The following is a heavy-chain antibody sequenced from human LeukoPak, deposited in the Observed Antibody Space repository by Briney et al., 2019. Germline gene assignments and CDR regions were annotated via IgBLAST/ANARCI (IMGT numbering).Heavy chain of an antibody. V-gene: IGHV1-69*05. CDR3: ARKRIAARILDY. J-gene: IGHJ4*02. CDR2: IIPIFGTA. D-gene: IGHD6-6*01. CDR1: GGTFSSYA. Sequence: SVKVSCKASGGTFSSYAISWVRQAPGQGLEWMGRIIPIFGTANYAQKFQGRVTITTDESTSTAYMELSSLRSEDTAVYYCARKRIAARILDYWGQGTLVTVSS.